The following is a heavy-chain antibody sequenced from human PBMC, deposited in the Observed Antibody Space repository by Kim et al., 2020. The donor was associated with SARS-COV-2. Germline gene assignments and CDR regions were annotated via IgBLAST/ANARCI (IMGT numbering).Heavy chain of an antibody. CDR3: ARRLYCSWSTNCRGKDEY. J-gene: IGHJ4*02. V-gene: IGHV4-34*01. CDR1: GGSFSGYY. Sequence: SETLSLTCAVYGGSFSGYYWSWIRQPPGKGLEWIGEINHSGSTNYNPSLKSRVTISVDTSKNQFSLKLSSVTAADTAVYYCARRLYCSWSTNCRGKDEYWGQGTLVTVSS. D-gene: IGHD6-6*01. CDR2: INHSGST.